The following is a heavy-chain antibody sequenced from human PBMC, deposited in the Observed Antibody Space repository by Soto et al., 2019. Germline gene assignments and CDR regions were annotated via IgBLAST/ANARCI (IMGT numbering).Heavy chain of an antibody. CDR2: ISYDGSNK. CDR1: GFTFSSYA. V-gene: IGHV3-30-3*01. J-gene: IGHJ4*02. Sequence: QVQLVECGGGVVQPGRSLRLSCAASGFTFSSYAMHWVRQAPGKGLEWVAVISYDGSNKYYADSVKGRFTISRDNSKNTLYLQMNSLRAEDTAVYYCATGGGSSWYEDYWGQGTLVTVSS. D-gene: IGHD6-13*01. CDR3: ATGGGSSWYEDY.